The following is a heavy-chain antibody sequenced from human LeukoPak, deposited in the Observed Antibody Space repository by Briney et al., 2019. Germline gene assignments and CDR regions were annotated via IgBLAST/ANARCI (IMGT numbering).Heavy chain of an antibody. CDR1: GFTFSSRDW. V-gene: IGHV3-7*03. CDR3: ARDAWNWYFDL. D-gene: IGHD1-1*01. J-gene: IGHJ2*01. CDR2: IKQDGSEK. Sequence: GGSLRLSCVASGFTFSSRDWMTWVRQAPGKGLEWVANIKQDGSEKNYVDSVKGRFTISRDNAKNSVDLQMSSLRAGDTAVYYCARDAWNWYFDLWGRGTLVTVSS.